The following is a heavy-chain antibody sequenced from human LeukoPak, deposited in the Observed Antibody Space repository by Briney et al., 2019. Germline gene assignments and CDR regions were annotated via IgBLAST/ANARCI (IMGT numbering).Heavy chain of an antibody. V-gene: IGHV1-69*05. CDR3: AGGSSAGY. D-gene: IGHD6-6*01. Sequence: SVKVSCKASGGTFSCYAISWVRPAPGQGLEWMGGIIPIFGTANYAQKFQGRVTITTDDSTSTAYMELSSVRSEDTAVYYCAGGSSAGYWGQGTLVTVSS. CDR1: GGTFSCYA. J-gene: IGHJ4*02. CDR2: IIPIFGTA.